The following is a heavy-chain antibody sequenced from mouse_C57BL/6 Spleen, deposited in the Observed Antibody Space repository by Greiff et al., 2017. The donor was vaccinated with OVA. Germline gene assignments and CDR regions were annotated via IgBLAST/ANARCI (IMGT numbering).Heavy chain of an antibody. D-gene: IGHD2-2*01. CDR1: GYTFTSYW. J-gene: IGHJ3*01. CDR3: ARGVTTPFAY. Sequence: VQLQQPGAELVRPGTSVKLSCKASGYTFTSYWMHWVKQRPGQGLEWIGVIDPSDSYTNYNQKFKGKATLTVDTSSSTAYMQLSSLTSEDSAVYYCARGVTTPFAYWGQGTLVTVSA. V-gene: IGHV1-59*01. CDR2: IDPSDSYT.